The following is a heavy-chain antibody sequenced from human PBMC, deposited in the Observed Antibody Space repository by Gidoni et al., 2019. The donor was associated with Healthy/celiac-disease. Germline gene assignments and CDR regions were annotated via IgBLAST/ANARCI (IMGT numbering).Heavy chain of an antibody. CDR2: ISSSSSYI. D-gene: IGHD5-18*01. J-gene: IGHJ4*02. V-gene: IGHV3-21*01. Sequence: EFQLVASGGGLVRPGGSLRLPCAASGLTLSSYSMNWVRQAPGKGLEWVSSISSSSSYIYYADSVKGRFTISRDNAKNSLYLQMNSLRAEDTAVYYCAGQVDTAMATFDYWGQGTLVTVSS. CDR3: AGQVDTAMATFDY. CDR1: GLTLSSYS.